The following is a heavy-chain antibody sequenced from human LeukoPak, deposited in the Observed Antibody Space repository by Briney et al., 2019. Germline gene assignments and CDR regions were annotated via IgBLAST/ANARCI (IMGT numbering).Heavy chain of an antibody. J-gene: IGHJ4*02. V-gene: IGHV3-9*01. CDR2: ISWNSGTM. D-gene: IGHD1-20*01. CDR3: AKDGPREYNWS. Sequence: PGGSLRLSCAASGFTFDDYAMHWVRQAPGKGLEWVSGISWNSGTMAYADSVKGRFTISRDNAKNTLYLQMNSLRAEDTAVYYCAKDGPREYNWSWGQGTLVTVSS. CDR1: GFTFDDYA.